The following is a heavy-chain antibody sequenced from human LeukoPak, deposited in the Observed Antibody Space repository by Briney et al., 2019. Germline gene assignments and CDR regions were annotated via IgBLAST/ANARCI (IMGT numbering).Heavy chain of an antibody. D-gene: IGHD3-10*01. Sequence: SETLSLTCTVSGGSISSYYWSWIRQPPGKGLEWIGYIYYSGSTNYNPSLKSRVTISVDTSKNQFSLKLSSVTAADTAVYYCARGADGSGSYYRYYYYYYMDVWGKGTTVTISS. CDR1: GGSISSYY. J-gene: IGHJ6*03. V-gene: IGHV4-59*01. CDR2: IYYSGST. CDR3: ARGADGSGSYYRYYYYYYMDV.